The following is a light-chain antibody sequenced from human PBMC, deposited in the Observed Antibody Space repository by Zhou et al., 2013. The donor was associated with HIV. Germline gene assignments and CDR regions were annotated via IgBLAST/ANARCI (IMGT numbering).Light chain of an antibody. J-gene: IGKJ2*01. CDR2: GAS. V-gene: IGKV3-15*01. CDR1: QSVSSN. Sequence: EIVMTQSPATLSVSPGERATLSCRASQSVSSNLAWYQQKPGQAPRLLIYGASTRATNIPARFSGSGSGTEFTLTISSIQSEDFAVYYCQQYNDWPPYTFGQGTKLEMK. CDR3: QQYNDWPPYT.